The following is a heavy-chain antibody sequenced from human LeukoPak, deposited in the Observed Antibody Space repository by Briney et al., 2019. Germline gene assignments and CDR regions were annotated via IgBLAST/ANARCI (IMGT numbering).Heavy chain of an antibody. J-gene: IGHJ3*02. CDR1: GFTFSSYA. D-gene: IGHD3-22*01. V-gene: IGHV3-64D*06. Sequence: GGSLRLSCSASGFTFSSYAMHWVRQAPGKGLEYVSAISSNGGSTYYADSVKGRFTISRDNSKNTLYLQMSSLRAEDTAVYYCVKDGTAAYYYDSRVALDIWGQGTMVTVSS. CDR2: ISSNGGST. CDR3: VKDGTAAYYYDSRVALDI.